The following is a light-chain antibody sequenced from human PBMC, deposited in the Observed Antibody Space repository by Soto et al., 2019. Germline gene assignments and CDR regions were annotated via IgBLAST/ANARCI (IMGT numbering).Light chain of an antibody. Sequence: DVVMTQSPLSLPVTLGQPASISCRSSQSLVYSDGNTYLNWFQQRPGQSPRRVIYKVSNRDSGVPDRFSGSGSVTDFTLKISRVEAEDVGVYYCMQGTHWPWTFGQGTKVEIK. CDR2: KVS. V-gene: IGKV2-30*01. CDR1: QSLVYSDGNTY. CDR3: MQGTHWPWT. J-gene: IGKJ1*01.